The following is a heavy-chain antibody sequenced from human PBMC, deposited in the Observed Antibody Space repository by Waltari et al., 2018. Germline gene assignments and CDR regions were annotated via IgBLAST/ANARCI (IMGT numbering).Heavy chain of an antibody. CDR3: ARVQVGLGIKLNWYFDL. D-gene: IGHD7-27*01. J-gene: IGHJ2*01. Sequence: QVQLQESGPGLVKPSETLSLTCTVSGGSISSYYWSWIRQPPGKGLEWIGYIYYSGSTNYNPSLKSRVTISVDTSKNQFSLKLSSVTAADTAVYYCARVQVGLGIKLNWYFDLWGRGTL. CDR1: GGSISSYY. V-gene: IGHV4-59*01. CDR2: IYYSGST.